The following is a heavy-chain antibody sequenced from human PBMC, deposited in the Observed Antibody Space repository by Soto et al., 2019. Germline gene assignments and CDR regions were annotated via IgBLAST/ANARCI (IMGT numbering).Heavy chain of an antibody. V-gene: IGHV1-69*01. Sequence: QVQLVQSGAEGKKPGSSVKVSCKASGGTFSSYAISWVRQAPGQGLEGMGGIIPIPGTANYAQKFQGRVTITADESTSTAYMELSSLRSEDTAVYYCARSQGSSTSLEIYYYYYYGMDVWGQGTTVTVSS. CDR2: IIPIPGTA. CDR1: GGTFSSYA. CDR3: ARSQGSSTSLEIYYYYYYGMDV. J-gene: IGHJ6*02. D-gene: IGHD2-2*01.